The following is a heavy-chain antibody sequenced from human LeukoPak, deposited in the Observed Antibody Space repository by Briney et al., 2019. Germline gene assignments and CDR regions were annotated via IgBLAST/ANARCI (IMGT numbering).Heavy chain of an antibody. CDR3: ARGVAVAGTVSRKNWFDP. CDR2: ISAYNGNT. Sequence: ASVKVSCKASGYTFTGYYMHWVRQAPGQGLEWMGWISAYNGNTNYAQKLQGRVTMTTDTSTSTAYMELRSLRSDDTAVYYCARGVAVAGTVSRKNWFDPWGQGTLVTVSS. V-gene: IGHV1-18*04. D-gene: IGHD6-19*01. CDR1: GYTFTGYY. J-gene: IGHJ5*02.